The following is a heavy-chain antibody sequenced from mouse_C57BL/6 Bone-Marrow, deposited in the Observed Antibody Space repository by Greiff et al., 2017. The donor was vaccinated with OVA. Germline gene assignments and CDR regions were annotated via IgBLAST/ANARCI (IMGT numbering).Heavy chain of an antibody. CDR3: ARSGITTVVAHDFDY. V-gene: IGHV3-8*01. J-gene: IGHJ2*01. CDR2: ISYSGST. Sequence: EVQGVESGPGLAKPSQTLSLTCSVTGYSITSDYWNWIRKFPGNKLEYMGYISYSGSTSYNPSLKSRISIPRDTSKNQYYLQLNSVTTEDTATYDCARSGITTVVAHDFDYWGQGTTLTVSS. D-gene: IGHD1-1*01. CDR1: GYSITSDY.